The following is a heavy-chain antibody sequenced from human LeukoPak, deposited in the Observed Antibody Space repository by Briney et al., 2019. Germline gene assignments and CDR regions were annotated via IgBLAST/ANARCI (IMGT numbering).Heavy chain of an antibody. V-gene: IGHV3-15*07. D-gene: IGHD2-8*02. CDR1: GFTFSNAW. J-gene: IGHJ3*02. CDR3: TTERVLWDAFDI. Sequence: PGGSLRLSCAASGFTFSNAWMKWVRQAPGKGLEWVGRIKSKTDGGTTDYAAPVKGRFTISRDDSKNTLYLQMHSLKTEDTAVYYSTTERVLWDAFDIWGQGTMVTVSS. CDR2: IKSKTDGGTT.